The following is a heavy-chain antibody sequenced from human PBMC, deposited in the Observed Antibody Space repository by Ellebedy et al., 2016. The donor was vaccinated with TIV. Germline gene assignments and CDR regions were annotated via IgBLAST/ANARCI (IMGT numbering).Heavy chain of an antibody. CDR2: IHQDGGEK. J-gene: IGHJ3*02. CDR3: ARLIGGTCQCAFDI. Sequence: GESLKISCAASGFTISRHWMSWVRQGPGKGLEWVANIHQDGGEKNYVDSVRGRFTISRDNAKNSLYLQMNSLRAEETAVYYCARLIGGTCQCAFDIWGQGTMVTVSS. V-gene: IGHV3-7*01. D-gene: IGHD2-15*01. CDR1: GFTISRHW.